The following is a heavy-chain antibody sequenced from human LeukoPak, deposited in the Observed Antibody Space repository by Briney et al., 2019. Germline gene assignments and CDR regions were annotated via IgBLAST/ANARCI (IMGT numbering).Heavy chain of an antibody. D-gene: IGHD1-26*01. CDR3: ARDLGFARFDP. J-gene: IGHJ5*02. Sequence: PGGSLRLSCAASGFTFSSYEMNWVRQAPGKGLEWVSYISSSGSTIYYADSVKGRFTISRDNAKNSLYLQMNSLRAEDTAVYYCARDLGFARFDPWGQGTPVTVSS. CDR2: ISSSGSTI. CDR1: GFTFSSYE. V-gene: IGHV3-48*03.